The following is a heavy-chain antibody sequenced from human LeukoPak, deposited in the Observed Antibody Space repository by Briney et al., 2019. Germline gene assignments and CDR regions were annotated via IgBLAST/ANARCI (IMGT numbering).Heavy chain of an antibody. V-gene: IGHV4-4*02. Sequence: SETLSLTCAVSGGSISSSNWWSWVRQPLGKGLEWIGEIYHSGSTNYNPSLKSRVTISVDTSKNQFSLKLRSVTAADTAVYYCARSHRFGSYYNYWGKGTLVTVSS. D-gene: IGHD3-10*01. CDR3: ARSHRFGSYYNY. CDR1: GGSISSSNW. CDR2: IYHSGST. J-gene: IGHJ4*02.